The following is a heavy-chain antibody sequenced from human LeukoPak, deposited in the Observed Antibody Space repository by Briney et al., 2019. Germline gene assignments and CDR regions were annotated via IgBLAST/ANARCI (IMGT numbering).Heavy chain of an antibody. J-gene: IGHJ3*02. CDR3: ARYFSSTFDI. D-gene: IGHD1-26*01. CDR1: GGSFSHYY. V-gene: IGHV4-34*01. Sequence: SETLSLTCTVYGGSFSHYYWSWIRQPPGKGLEWIGEINHSGSTNYNPSLKSRVTISVDTSKNQFSLKLSSVTAADTAVYYCARYFSSTFDIWGQGTMVTVSS. CDR2: INHSGST.